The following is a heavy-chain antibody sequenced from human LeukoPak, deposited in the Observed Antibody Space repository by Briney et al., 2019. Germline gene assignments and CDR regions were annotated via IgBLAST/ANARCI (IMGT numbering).Heavy chain of an antibody. V-gene: IGHV1-69*13. CDR3: ARGYSGSSWTEDY. D-gene: IGHD1-26*01. J-gene: IGHJ4*02. CDR2: IIPIFGTA. Sequence: SVKVSCKASGGIFSNYAITWVRQAPGQGLEWMGGIIPIFGTANYAQKFQGRVTITADESTRTAYMELSSLRSEDTAVYYCARGYSGSSWTEDYWGQGTLVTVSS. CDR1: GGIFSNYA.